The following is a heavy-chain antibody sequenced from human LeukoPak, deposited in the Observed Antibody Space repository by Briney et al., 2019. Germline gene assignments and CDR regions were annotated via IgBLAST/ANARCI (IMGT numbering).Heavy chain of an antibody. CDR1: GYTFPNYG. Sequence: GASVKVSCRASGYTFPNYGFSWVRQAPGQRLEWMGWINAGNGNTKYSQKFQGRVTITRDTSASTAYMELSSLTSEDTAVYYCARDLGDSQRGFDPWGQGTLVTVSS. CDR3: ARDLGDSQRGFDP. J-gene: IGHJ5*02. V-gene: IGHV1-3*01. CDR2: INAGNGNT. D-gene: IGHD3-16*01.